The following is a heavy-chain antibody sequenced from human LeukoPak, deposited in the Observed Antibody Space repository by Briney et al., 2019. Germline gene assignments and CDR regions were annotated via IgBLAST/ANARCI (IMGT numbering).Heavy chain of an antibody. J-gene: IGHJ6*03. V-gene: IGHV1-8*01. Sequence: AXVKVSCKASGYTFTSYDINWVRQATGQGLEWMGWMNPNSGNTGYAQKFQGRVTMTRNTSISTAYMGMRSLRSEDTAVYYCAXXXYYYDSSGYNPNYYYYMDVWGKGTTVTISS. CDR1: GYTFTSYD. CDR2: MNPNSGNT. D-gene: IGHD3-22*01. CDR3: AXXXYYYDSSGYNPNYYYYMDV.